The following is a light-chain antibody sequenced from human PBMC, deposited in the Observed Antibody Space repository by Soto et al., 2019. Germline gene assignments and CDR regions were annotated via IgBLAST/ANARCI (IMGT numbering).Light chain of an antibody. V-gene: IGLV2-14*03. CDR1: ISDVGGYNY. J-gene: IGLJ1*01. Sequence: QSALTQPASVSGSPGQSITISCTGTISDVGGYNYVSWYQQHPGKAPKLLIFDVSNGPSGVSNRFSGSKSGYTASLTISGLQAEDEADYYCSSYTSSSTYVFGTGTKLTVL. CDR3: SSYTSSSTYV. CDR2: DVS.